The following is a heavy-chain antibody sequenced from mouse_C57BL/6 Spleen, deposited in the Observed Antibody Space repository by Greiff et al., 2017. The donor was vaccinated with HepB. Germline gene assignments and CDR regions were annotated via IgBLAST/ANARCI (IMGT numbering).Heavy chain of an antibody. CDR2: ISGGGGNT. J-gene: IGHJ3*01. CDR3: ARQIYYDYDGAWFAY. V-gene: IGHV5-9*01. Sequence: EVKVEESGGGLVKPGGSLKLSCAASGFTFSSYTMSWVRQTPEKRLEWVATISGGGGNTYYPDSVKGRFTISRDNAKNTLYLQMSSLRSEDTALYYCARQIYYDYDGAWFAYWGQGTLVTVSA. CDR1: GFTFSSYT. D-gene: IGHD2-4*01.